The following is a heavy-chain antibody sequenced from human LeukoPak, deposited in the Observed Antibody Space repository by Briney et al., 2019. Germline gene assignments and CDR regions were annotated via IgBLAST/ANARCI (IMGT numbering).Heavy chain of an antibody. CDR3: ARHVRRISGYMHV. D-gene: IGHD6-25*01. CDR1: GGSISSYY. CDR2: IYTSGST. Sequence: PSGTLSLTCTVSGGSISSYYWSWLRQAPGKGLEWVGYIYTSGSTNYNPSLKSRFTISLDTSKNQFSLKLSSVTAADTAVYYCARHVRRISGYMHVWGKGTTVTVSS. J-gene: IGHJ6*03. V-gene: IGHV4-4*09.